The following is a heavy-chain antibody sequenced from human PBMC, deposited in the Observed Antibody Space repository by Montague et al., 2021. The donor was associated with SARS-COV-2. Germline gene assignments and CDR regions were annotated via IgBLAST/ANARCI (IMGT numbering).Heavy chain of an antibody. CDR3: ARGEYYSDWYGLKYYFDY. CDR2: INHSGST. CDR1: GGSFSGYY. D-gene: IGHD6-19*01. Sequence: SETLSLTCAVYGGSFSGYYWSWIRQPPGKGLEWIGEINHSGSTNYNPSXXSRVTISVDTSKNQFSLKLSSVTAADTAVYYCARGEYYSDWYGLKYYFDYWGQGTLVIVSS. J-gene: IGHJ4*02. V-gene: IGHV4-34*01.